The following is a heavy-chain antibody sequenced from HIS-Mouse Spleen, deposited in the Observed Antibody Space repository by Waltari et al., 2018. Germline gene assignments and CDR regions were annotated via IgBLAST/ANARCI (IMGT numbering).Heavy chain of an antibody. CDR3: ARLGRIVVVPAAIFDY. J-gene: IGHJ4*02. Sequence: EWMGIIYPGDSDTRYSPSFQGQVTISADKSISTAYLQWSSLKASDTAMYYCARLGRIVVVPAAIFDYWGQGTLVTVSS. CDR2: IYPGDSDT. V-gene: IGHV5-51*01. D-gene: IGHD2-2*02.